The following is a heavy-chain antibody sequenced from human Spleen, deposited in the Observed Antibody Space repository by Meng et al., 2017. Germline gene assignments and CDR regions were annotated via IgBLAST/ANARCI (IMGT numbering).Heavy chain of an antibody. V-gene: IGHV7-4-1*02. CDR3: ARQYSYRYLEYFDF. CDR1: GYTFSNFA. Sequence: QVQLVQSGSELKKPGASVKISCKASGYTFSNFAINWVRQAPGQGLEWMGWINTNTANPAYAQGFTGRFVFSLDISVNTAYLQITSLEPEDTAVYYCARQYSYRYLEYFDFWGQGTLVTVSS. D-gene: IGHD5-18*01. J-gene: IGHJ4*02. CDR2: INTNTANP.